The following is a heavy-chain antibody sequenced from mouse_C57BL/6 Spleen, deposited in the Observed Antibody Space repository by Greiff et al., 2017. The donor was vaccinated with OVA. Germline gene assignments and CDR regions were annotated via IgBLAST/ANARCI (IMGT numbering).Heavy chain of an antibody. CDR3: ARDDYYGSSYFFAY. Sequence: QVQLQQSGAELVRPGSSVKLSCKASGYTFTSYWMHWVKQRPIQGLEWIGNIDPSDSETHYNQKFKDKATLTVDKSSSTAYMQLSSLTSEDSAVYYCARDDYYGSSYFFAYWGQGTLVTVSA. D-gene: IGHD1-1*01. J-gene: IGHJ3*01. CDR1: GYTFTSYW. V-gene: IGHV1-52*01. CDR2: IDPSDSET.